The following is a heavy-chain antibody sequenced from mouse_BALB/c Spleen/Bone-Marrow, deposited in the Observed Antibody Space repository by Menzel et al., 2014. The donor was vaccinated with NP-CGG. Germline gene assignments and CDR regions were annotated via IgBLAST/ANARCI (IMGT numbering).Heavy chain of an antibody. J-gene: IGHJ3*01. CDR2: ILPGSGTT. CDR3: ARLITTGGFAY. D-gene: IGHD2-4*01. CDR1: GYTFSTYW. Sequence: QVQLQQPGAELMKPGASVKISCKATGYTFSTYWIEWVKQRPGHGLEWIGEILPGSGTTNYNEKFKGKATFTADTSSNTAYMQLSSLTFEDSAVYYCARLITTGGFAYWGQGTLVTVSA. V-gene: IGHV1-9*01.